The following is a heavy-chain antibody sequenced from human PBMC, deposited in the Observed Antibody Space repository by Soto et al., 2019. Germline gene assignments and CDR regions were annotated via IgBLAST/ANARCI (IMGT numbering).Heavy chain of an antibody. Sequence: PGESLKISCKGSGYSFTSYWIGWVRQMPGKGLEWMGIIYPGDSDTRYSPSFQGQVTISADKSISTAYLQWSSLKASDTAMYYCARQKPYSGYDLSYYYGMDVWGQGTTVTVSS. CDR1: GYSFTSYW. CDR2: IYPGDSDT. D-gene: IGHD5-12*01. V-gene: IGHV5-51*01. J-gene: IGHJ6*02. CDR3: ARQKPYSGYDLSYYYGMDV.